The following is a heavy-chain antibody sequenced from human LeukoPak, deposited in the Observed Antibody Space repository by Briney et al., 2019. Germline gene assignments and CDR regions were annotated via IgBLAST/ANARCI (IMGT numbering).Heavy chain of an antibody. CDR2: INPSGGST. CDR3: ARTYGGYWHLGY. J-gene: IGHJ4*02. CDR1: VYTFTSYY. Sequence: ASVKVSCKASVYTFTSYYMHWVRQAPGQGLEWMGIINPSGGSTSYAQKFQGRVTMTRDTSTSTVYMELSSLRSEDTAVYYCARTYGGYWHLGYWGQGTLVTVSS. D-gene: IGHD5-12*01. V-gene: IGHV1-46*01.